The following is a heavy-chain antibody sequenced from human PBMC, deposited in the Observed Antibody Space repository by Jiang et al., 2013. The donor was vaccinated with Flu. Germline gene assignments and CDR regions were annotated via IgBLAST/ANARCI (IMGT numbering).Heavy chain of an antibody. Sequence: LLKPSETLSLTCTVSGDSISSNTHYWGWIRQPPGKGLEWIGSIYYSGSTYYNPSLKSRVAISVDTSKNQFSLKLSSVTAADTAVYYCARDQRIQLWQYFDYWGQGTLVTVSS. D-gene: IGHD5-18*01. CDR3: ARDQRIQLWQYFDY. CDR2: IYYSGST. J-gene: IGHJ4*02. CDR1: GDSISSNTHY. V-gene: IGHV4-39*02.